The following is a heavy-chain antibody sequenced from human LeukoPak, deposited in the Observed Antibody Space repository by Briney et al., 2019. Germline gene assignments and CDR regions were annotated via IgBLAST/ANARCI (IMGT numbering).Heavy chain of an antibody. Sequence: ASVKVSCKASGYTFTSYGISWVRQAPGQGLEWMGWINTNTGNPTYAQGFTGRFVFSLDTSVSTAYLQISSLKAEDTAVYYCARAESYYYDSSGYAFDIWGQGTMVTVSS. CDR3: ARAESYYYDSSGYAFDI. CDR1: GYTFTSYG. CDR2: INTNTGNP. J-gene: IGHJ3*02. D-gene: IGHD3-22*01. V-gene: IGHV7-4-1*02.